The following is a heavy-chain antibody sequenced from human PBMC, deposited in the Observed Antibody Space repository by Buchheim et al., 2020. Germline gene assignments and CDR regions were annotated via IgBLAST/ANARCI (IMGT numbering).Heavy chain of an antibody. V-gene: IGHV4-30-4*01. CDR2: IYYSGST. CDR1: GGSISSGDYY. Sequence: QVQLQESGPGLVKPSQTLSLTCTVSGGSISSGDYYWSWIRQPPGKGLEWIGYIYYSGSTYYNPSLKSRVTISVDTSKNQFSLKLSSGTAADTAVYYCARGFRGYCSGTSCYYFDYWGEGTL. CDR3: ARGFRGYCSGTSCYYFDY. D-gene: IGHD2-15*01. J-gene: IGHJ4*02.